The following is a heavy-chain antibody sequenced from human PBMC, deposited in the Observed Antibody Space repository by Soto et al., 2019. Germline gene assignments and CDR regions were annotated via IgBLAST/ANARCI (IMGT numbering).Heavy chain of an antibody. J-gene: IGHJ4*02. D-gene: IGHD1-26*01. V-gene: IGHV1-3*01. Sequence: ASVKVSCKASGGTFSSYAMRWVRQAPGQRLQWMGWINAGNGNTKYSQKFQGRVTITRDTSASTAYMELSSLRSEDTAVYYCARSEPDIIRPFDYWGQGTLVTVSS. CDR2: INAGNGNT. CDR1: GGTFSSYA. CDR3: ARSEPDIIRPFDY.